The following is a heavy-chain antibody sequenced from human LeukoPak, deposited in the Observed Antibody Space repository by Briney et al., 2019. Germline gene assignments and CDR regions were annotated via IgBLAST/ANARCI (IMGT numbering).Heavy chain of an antibody. V-gene: IGHV1-58*02. CDR2: IVVGCGNT. CDR3: ARGDSYGSFDY. D-gene: IGHD5-18*01. J-gene: IGHJ4*02. Sequence: SVKVSCKASGYTFTISAMQWVRHARGQRLEWIGWIVVGCGNTNYAQKLQGRVTMTTDTSTSTAYMELRSLRSGDTAVYYCARGDSYGSFDYWGQGTLVTVSS. CDR1: GYTFTISA.